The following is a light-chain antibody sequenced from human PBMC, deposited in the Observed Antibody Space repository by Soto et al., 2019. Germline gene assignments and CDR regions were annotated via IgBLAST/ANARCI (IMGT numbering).Light chain of an antibody. Sequence: DIQMTQSPSSLSASVGDRVTITCQASQDIRNHLNWYQHKPGKAPNLLISDASSLERGVPSRFSGSGSGTDFTFTIRSLQPEDIATYYSQQYDNPPLALGQGTQL. CDR1: QDIRNH. V-gene: IGKV1-33*01. CDR2: DAS. J-gene: IGKJ2*01. CDR3: QQYDNPPLA.